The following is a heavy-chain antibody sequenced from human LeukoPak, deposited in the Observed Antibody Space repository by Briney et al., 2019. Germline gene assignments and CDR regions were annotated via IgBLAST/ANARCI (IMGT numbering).Heavy chain of an antibody. J-gene: IGHJ4*02. Sequence: GGSLRLSCAASGFTFSSYSMNWVRQAPGKGLEWVSYISSSSSTIYYADSVKGRFTISRDNAKNSLYLQMNSLRAEDTAVYYCARTTMVFDYWGQGTLVTVSS. V-gene: IGHV3-48*01. CDR2: ISSSSSTI. CDR3: ARTTMVFDY. D-gene: IGHD3-10*01. CDR1: GFTFSSYS.